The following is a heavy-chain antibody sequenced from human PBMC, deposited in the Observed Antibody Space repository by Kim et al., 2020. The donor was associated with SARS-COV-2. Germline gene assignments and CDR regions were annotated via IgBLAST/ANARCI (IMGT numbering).Heavy chain of an antibody. D-gene: IGHD6-13*01. Sequence: GGSLRLSCAASGFTFDDYTMHWVRQAPGKGLEWVSLISWDGGSTYYADSVKGRFTISRDNSKNSLYLQMNSLRTEDTALYYCAKSSRAVAADYYYYGMDVWGQGTTGTVSS. CDR3: AKSSRAVAADYYYYGMDV. CDR2: ISWDGGST. J-gene: IGHJ6*02. CDR1: GFTFDDYT. V-gene: IGHV3-43*01.